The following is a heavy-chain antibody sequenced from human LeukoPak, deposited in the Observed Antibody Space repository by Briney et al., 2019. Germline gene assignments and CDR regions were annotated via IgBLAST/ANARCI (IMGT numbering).Heavy chain of an antibody. CDR3: VKSGGYYYMDA. J-gene: IGHJ6*03. Sequence: SGGSLRLSCAASGFIFHDFAMHWVRQAPGKGLERVSTISWNSDIILYADSVKGRFTISRDNDRDSLYMEMKSLRPEDTALYFCVKSGGYYYMDAWGKGTTVIVSS. D-gene: IGHD2-15*01. CDR1: GFIFHDFA. CDR2: ISWNSDII. V-gene: IGHV3-9*01.